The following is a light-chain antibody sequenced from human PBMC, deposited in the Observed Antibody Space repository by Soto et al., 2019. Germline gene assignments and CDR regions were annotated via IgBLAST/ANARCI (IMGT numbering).Light chain of an antibody. CDR1: QSLSSLY. V-gene: IGKV3D-20*02. CDR2: CAS. J-gene: IGKJ1*01. CDR3: QQRKT. Sequence: EIVLTQSPGTLSLSPGERATLSCRASQSLSSLYLAWYQQKPGQPPRLLIYCASSRATGMPDRFSGSGSGTDFTLTISRLEPEDFSDYYCQQRKTFGQGTKVE.